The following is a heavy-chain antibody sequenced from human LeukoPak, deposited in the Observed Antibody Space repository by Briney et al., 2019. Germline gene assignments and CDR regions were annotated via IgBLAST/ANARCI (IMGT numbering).Heavy chain of an antibody. CDR3: AKVRSSMYYFDY. CDR1: GFTFSSYA. J-gene: IGHJ4*02. Sequence: GGSLRLFCAASGFTFSSYAMSWVRQAPGKGLEWVSAISGSGGSTYYADSVKGRFTISRDNSKNTLYLQMNSLRAEDAAVYYCAKVRSSMYYFDYWGQGTLVTVSS. D-gene: IGHD6-6*01. CDR2: ISGSGGST. V-gene: IGHV3-23*01.